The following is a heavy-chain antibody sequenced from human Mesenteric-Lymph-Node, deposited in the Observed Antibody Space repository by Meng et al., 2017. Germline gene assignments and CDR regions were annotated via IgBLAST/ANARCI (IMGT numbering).Heavy chain of an antibody. CDR3: ARAMVRGVIGFDY. Sequence: GESLKISCAASGFTVSSNYMSWVRQAPGKGLEWVSVIYSGGSTYYADSVKGRFTISRHNPKNTLYLQMNSLRAEDTAVYYCARAMVRGVIGFDYWGQGTLVTVSS. V-gene: IGHV3-53*04. J-gene: IGHJ4*02. D-gene: IGHD3-10*01. CDR1: GFTVSSNY. CDR2: IYSGGST.